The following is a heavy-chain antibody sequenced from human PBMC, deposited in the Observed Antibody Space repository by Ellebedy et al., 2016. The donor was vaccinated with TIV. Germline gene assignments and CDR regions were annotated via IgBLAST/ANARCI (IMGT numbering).Heavy chain of an antibody. CDR1: GFTFSRFW. CDR2: IKYDEIEK. J-gene: IGHJ4*02. V-gene: IGHV3-7*02. Sequence: GESLKISCATSGFTFSRFWMGWIRQAPGKGLEWVAHIKYDEIEKYYANSVKGRFTISRDNAKNSLYLQMNSLRAEDTAVYYCARAARVFGVVITPLFDYWGQGTLVTVSS. CDR3: ARAARVFGVVITPLFDY. D-gene: IGHD3-3*01.